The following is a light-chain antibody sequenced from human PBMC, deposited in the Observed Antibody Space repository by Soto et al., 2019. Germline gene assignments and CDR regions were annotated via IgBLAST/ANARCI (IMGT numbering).Light chain of an antibody. CDR1: NSNIGSNT. CDR3: AAWDDSLNGRV. CDR2: YDN. J-gene: IGLJ1*01. V-gene: IGLV1-44*01. Sequence: QPVLTQPPSVSGTPGQRVTISCSGSNSNIGSNTVNWYQQLPGTAPKLLIYYDNLRPSGVPDRISGSKSGTSASLAISGLQSDDEADYYCAAWDDSLNGRVFGTGTKVTVL.